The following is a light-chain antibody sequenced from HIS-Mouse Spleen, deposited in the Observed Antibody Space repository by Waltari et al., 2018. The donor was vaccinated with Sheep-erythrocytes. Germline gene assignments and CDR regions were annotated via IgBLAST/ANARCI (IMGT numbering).Light chain of an antibody. Sequence: QSALTQPASVSGSPGQSITISCTGTSSDVGSYNLVSWYQQHPGQAPKLMIYEGSKRPSGVSNRFSGAKSGNTACLTISGLQAEDEADYYCCSYAGSSTPWGFGGGTKLTVL. CDR2: EGS. J-gene: IGLJ3*02. CDR3: CSYAGSSTPWG. CDR1: SSDVGSYNL. V-gene: IGLV2-23*01.